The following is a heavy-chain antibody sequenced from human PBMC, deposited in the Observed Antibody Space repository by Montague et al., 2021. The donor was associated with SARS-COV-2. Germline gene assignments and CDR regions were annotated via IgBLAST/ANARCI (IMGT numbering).Heavy chain of an antibody. D-gene: IGHD2-15*01. J-gene: IGHJ4*02. Sequence: YGGSTYYNPSLKSRVTISVDTFMNHFSLKLSSVTAADTAVYYCARDQGVYCSGGSCYNFDYWGQGNLVTVS. V-gene: IGHV4-39*02. CDR2: YGGST. CDR3: ARDQGVYCSGGSCYNFDY.